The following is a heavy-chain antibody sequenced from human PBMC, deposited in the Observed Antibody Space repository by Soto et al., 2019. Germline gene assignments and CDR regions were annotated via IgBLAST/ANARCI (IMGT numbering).Heavy chain of an antibody. V-gene: IGHV1-69*13. CDR1: GGTFSSYA. J-gene: IGHJ5*02. CDR2: IIPIFGAA. CDR3: ARDLRYSGSYFKVTGFDP. D-gene: IGHD1-26*01. Sequence: SVKVSCKASGGTFSSYAISWVRQAPGQGLEWMGGIIPIFGAANYAQKFQGRVTITADESTSTAYMELSSLRSENTAVYYCARDLRYSGSYFKVTGFDPWGQGTLVTVSS.